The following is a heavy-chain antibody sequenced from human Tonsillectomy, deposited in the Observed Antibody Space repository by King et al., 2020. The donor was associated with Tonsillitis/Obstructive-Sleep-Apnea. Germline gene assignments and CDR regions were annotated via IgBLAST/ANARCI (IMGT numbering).Heavy chain of an antibody. CDR2: ITQDGSEK. CDR1: GFTFTNYW. Sequence: VQLVESGGGLVQPGGSLRLSCAASGFTFTNYWMSWVRQAPGKGLEWVASITQDGSEKYIVDSVKGRFSISRDNAKNSLFLQMNNLRAEDTAVYYCARTRYYYDSSELGWFDPWGQGTLVTVSS. D-gene: IGHD3-22*01. CDR3: ARTRYYYDSSELGWFDP. V-gene: IGHV3-7*03. J-gene: IGHJ5*02.